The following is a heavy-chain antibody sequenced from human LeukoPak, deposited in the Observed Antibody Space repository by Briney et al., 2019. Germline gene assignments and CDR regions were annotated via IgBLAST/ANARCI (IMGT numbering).Heavy chain of an antibody. CDR3: ARDPLPETYYDILTGYYNQYYFDY. J-gene: IGHJ4*02. CDR2: ISAYNGNT. Sequence: ASVKVSCKASGYTFTSYGISWVRQAPGQGLEWMGWISAYNGNTNYAQKLQGRVTVTTDTSTSTAYMELRSLRSDDTAVYYCARDPLPETYYDILTGYYNQYYFDYWGQGTLVTVSS. V-gene: IGHV1-18*01. D-gene: IGHD3-9*01. CDR1: GYTFTSYG.